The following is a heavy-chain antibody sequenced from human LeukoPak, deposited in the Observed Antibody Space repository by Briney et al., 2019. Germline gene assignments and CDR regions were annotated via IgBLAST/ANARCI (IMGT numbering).Heavy chain of an antibody. V-gene: IGHV1-18*01. Sequence: ASVKVSCKASGYTFTSYGISWVRQAPGQGLEWMGWISAYNGNTNYAQKLQGRVTMTTDTSTSTAYMELRSLRSDDTAVYYCARGRYSTPRRGYSGYDPDYWGQGTLVTVSS. CDR2: ISAYNGNT. CDR3: ARGRYSTPRRGYSGYDPDY. D-gene: IGHD5-12*01. CDR1: GYTFTSYG. J-gene: IGHJ4*02.